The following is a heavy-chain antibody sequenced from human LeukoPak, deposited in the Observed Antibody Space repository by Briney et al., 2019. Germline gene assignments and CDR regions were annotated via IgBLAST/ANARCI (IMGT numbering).Heavy chain of an antibody. CDR3: ARGGPHPPKFDY. Sequence: SETLSLTCTVSGGSISSHYWSWIRQPPGKGLEWIGYIYYSGSTNYNPSLKSRVTISVDTSKNQFSLKLSSVTAADTAVYYCARGGPHPPKFDYWGQGTLVIVSS. CDR1: GGSISSHY. CDR2: IYYSGST. D-gene: IGHD3-16*01. J-gene: IGHJ4*02. V-gene: IGHV4-59*11.